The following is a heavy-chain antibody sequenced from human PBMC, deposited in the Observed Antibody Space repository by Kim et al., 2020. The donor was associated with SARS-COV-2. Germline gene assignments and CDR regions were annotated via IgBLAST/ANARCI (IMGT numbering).Heavy chain of an antibody. J-gene: IGHJ6*02. CDR2: IYSTDSST. Sequence: GGSLRLSCVASGFTFSNYAMNWVRQAPGRGLEWIAMIYSTDSSTYYADSVKGRFTISRDNSKNILTLQMNSLRAEDTALYYCAKSNSPLIGDYGSYYFFYDMDVWGPGTTVTVSS. CDR3: AKSNSPLIGDYGSYYFFYDMDV. CDR1: GFTFSNYA. V-gene: IGHV3-23*03. D-gene: IGHD3-16*01.